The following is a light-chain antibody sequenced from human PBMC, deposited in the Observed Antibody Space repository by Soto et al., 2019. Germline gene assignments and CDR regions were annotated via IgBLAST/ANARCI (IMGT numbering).Light chain of an antibody. Sequence: QSALPQPASVYGSPGQSITVSCTGTSSDVGGYNYVSWYQQHPGKAPKLMIYDVSNRPSGVSNRFSGSKSGNTASLTISGLQAEDEADYYCSSSTRSSTVIFGGGTTLTVL. V-gene: IGLV2-14*01. CDR2: DVS. J-gene: IGLJ2*01. CDR3: SSSTRSSTVI. CDR1: SSDVGGYNY.